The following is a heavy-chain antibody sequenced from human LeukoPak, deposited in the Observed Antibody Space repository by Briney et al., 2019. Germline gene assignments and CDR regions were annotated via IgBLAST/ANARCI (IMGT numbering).Heavy chain of an antibody. CDR1: GGSISSYY. CDR3: ARLTYNYDSSGYYGLYGMDV. J-gene: IGHJ6*02. V-gene: IGHV4-59*08. CDR2: VYYSGST. Sequence: SETLSLTCTVSGGSISSYYWSWIRQPPGKGLEGIGYVYYSGSTNYDPSLKSRVTISVDTSKNQFSLKLSSVPAADTAVYYCARLTYNYDSSGYYGLYGMDVWGQGTTVTVSS. D-gene: IGHD3-22*01.